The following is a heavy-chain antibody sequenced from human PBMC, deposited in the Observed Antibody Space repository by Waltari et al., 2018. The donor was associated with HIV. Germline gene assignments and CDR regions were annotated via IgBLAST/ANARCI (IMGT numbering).Heavy chain of an antibody. Sequence: EVQLVESGGGLVKPGGSLRLSCAASGFTFSSYSMNWVRQAPGKGLEWVSSISSSSSYIYYADSVKGRFTISRDNAKNSLYLQMNSLRAEDTAVYYCARSAIFGRFLEWLSYQPRDAFDIWSQGTMVTVSS. J-gene: IGHJ3*02. D-gene: IGHD3-3*01. V-gene: IGHV3-21*01. CDR1: GFTFSSYS. CDR2: ISSSSSYI. CDR3: ARSAIFGRFLEWLSYQPRDAFDI.